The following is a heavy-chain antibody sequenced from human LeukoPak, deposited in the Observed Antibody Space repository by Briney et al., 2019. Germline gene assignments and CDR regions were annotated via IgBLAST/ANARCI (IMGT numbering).Heavy chain of an antibody. CDR1: GYTFTGYY. Sequence: ASVKVSCKASGYTFTGYYMHWVRQAPGQGLEWMGWINPNSGGTNYAQKFQGRVTMTRDTSISTAYMELSRLRSDDTAVYYCARAYDILTNNWFDPWGQGTLVTVSS. J-gene: IGHJ5*02. CDR2: INPNSGGT. CDR3: ARAYDILTNNWFDP. V-gene: IGHV1-2*02. D-gene: IGHD3-9*01.